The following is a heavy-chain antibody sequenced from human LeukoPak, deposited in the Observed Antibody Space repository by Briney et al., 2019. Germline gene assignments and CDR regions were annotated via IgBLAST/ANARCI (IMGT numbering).Heavy chain of an antibody. J-gene: IGHJ6*03. Sequence: ASVKVSCKASGHTFTGYYMNWVRQAPGQGLEWMGWINPNSGRTNYAHNFQGRVTLTRDPSISTAYMELRSLRSDDTAVYYCARDRPPYYYYMDVWGKGTTVTVSS. CDR2: INPNSGRT. CDR3: ARDRPPYYYYMDV. CDR1: GHTFTGYY. V-gene: IGHV1-2*02.